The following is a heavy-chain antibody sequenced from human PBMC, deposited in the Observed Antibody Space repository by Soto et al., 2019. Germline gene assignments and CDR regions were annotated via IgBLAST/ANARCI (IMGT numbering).Heavy chain of an antibody. CDR2: IYHSGST. CDR3: AAGGGLPRYY. V-gene: IGHV4-30-2*01. D-gene: IGHD5-12*01. CDR1: GGSISSGGYS. Sequence: QLQLQESGSGLVKPSQTLSLTCAVSGGSISSGGYSWSWIRQPPGKGLEWIGYIYHSGSTYYNPSRQSRVTISVDRCKNQFSLKLSSVTAADTAVYYCAAGGGLPRYYWGQGTLVTVSS. J-gene: IGHJ4*02.